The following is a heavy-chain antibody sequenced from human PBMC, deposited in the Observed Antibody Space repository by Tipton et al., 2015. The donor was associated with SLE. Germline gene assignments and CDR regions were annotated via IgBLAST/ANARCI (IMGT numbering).Heavy chain of an antibody. CDR2: ISSSSSYI. D-gene: IGHD3-10*01. CDR3: AREGGSGSWGYFDY. Sequence: SLRLSCAASGFTVSSYSMNWVRQAPGKGLEWVSSISSSSSYIYYADSVKGRFTISRDNAKNSLYLQMNSLRAEDTAVYYCAREGGSGSWGYFDYWGQGTLVTVSS. CDR1: GFTVSSYS. J-gene: IGHJ4*02. V-gene: IGHV3-21*01.